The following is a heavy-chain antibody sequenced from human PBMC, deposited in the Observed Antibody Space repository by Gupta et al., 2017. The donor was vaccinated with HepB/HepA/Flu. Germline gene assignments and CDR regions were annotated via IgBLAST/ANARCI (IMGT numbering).Heavy chain of an antibody. D-gene: IGHD1-26*01. J-gene: IGHJ3*02. CDR1: GGSFSGYY. CDR2: INHSGST. CDR3: ARGTLTAYSGSTQRFDDAFDI. V-gene: IGHV4-34*01. Sequence: QVQLQQWGAGLLKPSETLSLTCAVYGGSFSGYYWSWIRQPPGKGLEWIGEINHSGSTNYNPSLKSRVTISVDTSKNQFSLKLSSVTAADTAVYYCARGTLTAYSGSTQRFDDAFDIWGQGTMVTVSS.